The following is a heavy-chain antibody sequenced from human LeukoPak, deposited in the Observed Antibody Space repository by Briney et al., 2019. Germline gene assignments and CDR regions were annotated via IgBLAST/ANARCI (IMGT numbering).Heavy chain of an antibody. Sequence: ASVKVSCKASGYTFTTYDISWVRQAAGQGLEWVGWMNPTSGNTGFTQKFQGRVTLTRSTSISTAYMELSSLRSEDTAIYYCARAPPTVTKMGYYYYYYMDVWGKGTTVTVSS. CDR3: ARAPPTVTKMGYYYYYYMDV. V-gene: IGHV1-8*01. CDR2: MNPTSGNT. D-gene: IGHD4-11*01. CDR1: GYTFTTYD. J-gene: IGHJ6*03.